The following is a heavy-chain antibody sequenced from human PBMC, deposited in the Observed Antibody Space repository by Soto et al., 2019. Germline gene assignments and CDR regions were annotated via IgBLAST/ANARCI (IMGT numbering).Heavy chain of an antibody. V-gene: IGHV4-39*01. CDR3: ARRGLTRGYSWGDDFDI. CDR1: GGSISSSSYY. CDR2: IYYSGST. D-gene: IGHD5-18*01. J-gene: IGHJ3*02. Sequence: QLQLQESGPGLVKPSETLSLTCTVSGGSISSSSYYWGWIRQPPGKGLEWIGSIYYSGSTYYNPSVKSRVPISVDTSKNQFSLTMSSVTAADTDVYYCARRGLTRGYSWGDDFDIWGQGTMVTVSS.